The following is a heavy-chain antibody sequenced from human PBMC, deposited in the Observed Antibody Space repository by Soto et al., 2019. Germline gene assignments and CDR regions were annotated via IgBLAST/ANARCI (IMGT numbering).Heavy chain of an antibody. D-gene: IGHD3-3*01. J-gene: IGHJ4*02. Sequence: QLQLQESGPGLVKPSETLSLTCTVSGGSISSSSYYWGWIRQPPGKGLEWIGSIYYSGSTCYNPSLKSRVTISVDTSKNQFSLKLSSVTAADTALYYCARNLHRITISPGWCQGTLVTVSS. CDR1: GGSISSSSYY. CDR2: IYYSGST. CDR3: ARNLHRITISPG. V-gene: IGHV4-39*01.